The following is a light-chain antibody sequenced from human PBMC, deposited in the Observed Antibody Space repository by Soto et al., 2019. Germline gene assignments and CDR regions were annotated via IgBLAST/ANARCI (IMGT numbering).Light chain of an antibody. J-gene: IGKJ5*01. CDR2: AAS. V-gene: IGKV1-39*01. CDR3: QQSYSTPIT. CDR1: QSISSY. Sequence: DIQMTQSPSSLSASVGDRVTITCRASQSISSYLSCYQQKPGKAPKLLIYAASSLQSGVPSRFSGSGSGTDFTLTISSLQPQDFATYYCQQSYSTPITFGQGTRLGIK.